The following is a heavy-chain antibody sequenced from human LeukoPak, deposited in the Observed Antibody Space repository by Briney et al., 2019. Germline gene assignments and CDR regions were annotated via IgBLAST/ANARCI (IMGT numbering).Heavy chain of an antibody. J-gene: IGHJ4*02. CDR3: ARGGSYASFGFDR. CDR1: GFTVSSTS. V-gene: IGHV3-53*01. Sequence: GGSLRLSCAASGFTVSSTSMSWVRQAPGKGLEWVSLIYTGGSTYYADSVKGRFTISRDNSKNTLYLQMNSLRAEDTAVYYCARGGSYASFGFDRWGQGTLVTVPS. D-gene: IGHD3-16*01. CDR2: IYTGGST.